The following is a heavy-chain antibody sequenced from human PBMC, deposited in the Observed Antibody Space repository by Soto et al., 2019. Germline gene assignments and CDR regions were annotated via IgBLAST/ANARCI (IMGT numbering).Heavy chain of an antibody. J-gene: IGHJ6*02. CDR1: GGSISSGGYS. Sequence: SETLSLTCAVSGGSISSGGYSWSWIRQPPGKGLEWIGYIYHSGSTYYNPSLKSRVTISVDRSKNQFSLKLSSVTAADTAVYYCASSDYDSSGPTLSGLTVWGHANTLTISS. CDR2: IYHSGST. V-gene: IGHV4-30-2*01. D-gene: IGHD3-22*01. CDR3: ASSDYDSSGPTLSGLTV.